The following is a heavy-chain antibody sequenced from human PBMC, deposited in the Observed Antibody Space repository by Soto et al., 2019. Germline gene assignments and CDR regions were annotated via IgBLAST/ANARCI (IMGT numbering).Heavy chain of an antibody. J-gene: IGHJ6*02. CDR3: ARDLGQWELRMNTGAGYYHYGMDV. D-gene: IGHD1-26*01. V-gene: IGHV3-21*01. Sequence: PGGSLRLSCTASGFSFSTYTMNWVRQAPGKGLEWVSCISSSSGYVYYVGSVKGRFTISRDNAKNSLFLQMNSLRAEDTAVYYCARDLGQWELRMNTGAGYYHYGMDVWGQGTTVTVSS. CDR2: ISSSSGYV. CDR1: GFSFSTYT.